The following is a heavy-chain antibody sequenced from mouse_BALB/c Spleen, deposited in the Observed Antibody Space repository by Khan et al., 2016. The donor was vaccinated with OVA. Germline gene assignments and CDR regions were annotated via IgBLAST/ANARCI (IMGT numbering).Heavy chain of an antibody. CDR2: IKTNSGDP. CDR3: ARRLNALDY. D-gene: IGHD1-2*01. V-gene: IGHV9-3*02. Sequence: QIQLVQSGPELKKPGETVKISCKASGYIFTNYGINWVKQAPGEGLKWMGWIKTNSGDPTYAEEFKGRFAFSLETSARTAYLQINNLKTEDTATYFCARRLNALDYWGRGTSVTVSS. CDR1: GYIFTNYG. J-gene: IGHJ4*01.